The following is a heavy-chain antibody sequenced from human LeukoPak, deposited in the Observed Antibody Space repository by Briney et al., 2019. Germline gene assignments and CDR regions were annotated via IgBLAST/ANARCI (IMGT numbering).Heavy chain of an antibody. CDR3: VRGVGLYDSIGYFDY. Sequence: GGSLRLSCAASGFIFSICAMHWVRQAPGKGLEWVATISYDGRNTFYADSVKGRFTISRDNSKDTLYLQMNSLRAEDTAVYNCVRGVGLYDSIGYFDYWGQGTLVTVSS. J-gene: IGHJ4*02. CDR2: ISYDGRNT. CDR1: GFIFSICA. V-gene: IGHV3-30*04. D-gene: IGHD3-22*01.